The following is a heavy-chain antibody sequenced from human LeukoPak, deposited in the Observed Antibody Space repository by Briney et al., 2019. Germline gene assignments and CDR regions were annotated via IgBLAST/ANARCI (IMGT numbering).Heavy chain of an antibody. Sequence: HGESLKISCKGSGYSFTSYWIGWVRQMPGKGLEWMGIIYPGDSDTRYSPSFQGQVTISADKSISTAYLQWSSLKASDTAMYYCARRRILTGYYYYFDYWGQGTLVTVSS. CDR1: GYSFTSYW. CDR2: IYPGDSDT. D-gene: IGHD3-9*01. CDR3: ARRRILTGYYYYFDY. J-gene: IGHJ4*02. V-gene: IGHV5-51*01.